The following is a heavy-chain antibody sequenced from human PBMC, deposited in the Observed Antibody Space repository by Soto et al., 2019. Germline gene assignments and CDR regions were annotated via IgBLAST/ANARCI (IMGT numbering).Heavy chain of an antibody. CDR3: AKDLDYYDSSGYYFDQ. Sequence: LRLSCAGSVFTFRRCALTWVRQAPGKGLEWVSSISGDGGSTYYADSVKGRFTISRDNSKNTLYLQMNSLRAEDTAVYYCAKDLDYYDSSGYYFDQWGQGTLVTVSS. CDR2: ISGDGGST. D-gene: IGHD3-22*01. CDR1: VFTFRRCA. V-gene: IGHV3-23*01. J-gene: IGHJ4*02.